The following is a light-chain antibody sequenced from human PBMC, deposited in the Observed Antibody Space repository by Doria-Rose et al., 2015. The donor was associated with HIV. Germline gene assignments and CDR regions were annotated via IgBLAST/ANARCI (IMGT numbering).Light chain of an antibody. V-gene: IGKV3-20*01. CDR1: QSFSSTY. J-gene: IGKJ1*01. CDR2: DGS. CDR3: HQYGTSWT. Sequence: DIVLTQSPGTLSLSPGERATLSCRASQSFSSTYLAWSQQKPGQAPSLLIYDGSTRATGIPDRFSASGSGTDFTLTINRLEPEDFALYYCHQYGTSWTFGQGTKVEI.